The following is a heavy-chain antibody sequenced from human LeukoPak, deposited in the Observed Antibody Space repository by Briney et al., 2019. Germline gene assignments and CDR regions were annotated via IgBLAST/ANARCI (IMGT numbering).Heavy chain of an antibody. CDR2: VSYSGST. V-gene: IGHV4-39*01. J-gene: IGHJ4*02. CDR1: GGSFTSSGYF. CDR3: ARQVVPGYYDY. Sequence: SETLSLTCTASGGSFTSSGYFWVWIRQPPGKGLEWVGTVSYSGSTYYNPSLKSRVTTSADTPKRQFSLRLSSVTAADTAVYYCARQVVPGYYDYWGQGVLVTVSS. D-gene: IGHD3-22*01.